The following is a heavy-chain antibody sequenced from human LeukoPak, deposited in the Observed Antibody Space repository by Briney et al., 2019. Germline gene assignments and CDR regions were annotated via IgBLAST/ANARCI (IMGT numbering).Heavy chain of an antibody. CDR2: IYSGGST. CDR1: GLTVSSNY. CDR3: ARALDGSWPDY. V-gene: IGHV3-66*02. J-gene: IGHJ4*02. Sequence: PGGSLRLSCAASGLTVSSNYMSWVRQAPGKGLEWVSVIYSGGSTYYADSVKGRFIISRDNSKNTLYLQMNSLRAEDTAVYYCARALDGSWPDYWGQGTLVTVSS. D-gene: IGHD6-13*01.